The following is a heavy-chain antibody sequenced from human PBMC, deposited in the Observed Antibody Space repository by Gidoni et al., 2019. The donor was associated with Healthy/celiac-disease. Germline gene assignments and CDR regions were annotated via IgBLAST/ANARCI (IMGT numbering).Heavy chain of an antibody. CDR2: INPNSGGT. J-gene: IGHJ6*02. CDR1: GYTFTGYY. V-gene: IGHV1-2*02. CDR3: AREPEDIVVVPAAPYYYYGMDV. D-gene: IGHD2-2*01. Sequence: QVQLVQSGAEVKKPGASVKVSCKASGYTFTGYYMHWVRQAPGQGLEWMGWINPNSGGTNYAQKFQGRVTMTRDTSISTAYMELSRLRSDDTAVYYCAREPEDIVVVPAAPYYYYGMDVWGQGTTVTVSS.